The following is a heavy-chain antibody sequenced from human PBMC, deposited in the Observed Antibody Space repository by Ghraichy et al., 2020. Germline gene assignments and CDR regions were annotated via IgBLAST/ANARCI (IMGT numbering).Heavy chain of an antibody. CDR2: IRSKANGYAT. Sequence: GGSLRLSCAASGFTFSGSAMHWVRQASGKGLEWVGRIRSKANGYATAYAASVKGRFTISRDDSKNTAYLQMNSLKTEDTAVYYCTRHPAKDIAAASPYYYYYGMDVWGQGTTVTVSS. J-gene: IGHJ6*02. CDR1: GFTFSGSA. CDR3: TRHPAKDIAAASPYYYYYGMDV. D-gene: IGHD6-13*01. V-gene: IGHV3-73*01.